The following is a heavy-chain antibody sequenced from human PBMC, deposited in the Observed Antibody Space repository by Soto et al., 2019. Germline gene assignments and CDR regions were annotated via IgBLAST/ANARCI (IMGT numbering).Heavy chain of an antibody. CDR1: GAALTDYI. CDR2: IIPMFGTP. D-gene: IGHD1-26*01. Sequence: SVKLSCKXSGAALTDYIFDCVRQAPGQGLEWMGGIIPMFGTPKYAQKFQHRVTISADVSTGTAYMELTRLRFDDTAVYYCAGGRDQPPVGLYFESWGEGTRVTVSS. J-gene: IGHJ4*02. CDR3: AGGRDQPPVGLYFES. V-gene: IGHV1-69*13.